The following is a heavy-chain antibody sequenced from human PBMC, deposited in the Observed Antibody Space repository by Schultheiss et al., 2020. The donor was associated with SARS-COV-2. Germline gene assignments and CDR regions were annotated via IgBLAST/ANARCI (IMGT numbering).Heavy chain of an antibody. V-gene: IGHV3-7*03. CDR1: GFTFSDYY. D-gene: IGHD3-9*01. Sequence: GGSLRLSCAASGFTFSDYYMSWIRQAPGKGLEWVANIKQDGSEKYYVDSVKGRFTISRDNSKNTLYLQMNSLRAEDTAVYYCARDQSSYDILTGYNYYYYYGMDVWGQGTTVTVSS. CDR2: IKQDGSEK. J-gene: IGHJ6*02. CDR3: ARDQSSYDILTGYNYYYYYGMDV.